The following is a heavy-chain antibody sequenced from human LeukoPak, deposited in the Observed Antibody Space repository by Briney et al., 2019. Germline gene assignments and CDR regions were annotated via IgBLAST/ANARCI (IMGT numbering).Heavy chain of an antibody. J-gene: IGHJ4*02. CDR3: ARLGSSGYSGIDY. CDR1: GGSISSYY. CDR2: IYYSGST. Sequence: SETLSLTCTVSGGSISSYYWSWIRQPPGKGLEWIEYIYYSGSTNYNPSLKSRVTISVDTSKNQFSLKLSSVTAADTAVYCCARLGSSGYSGIDYWGQGTLVTVSS. D-gene: IGHD3-22*01. V-gene: IGHV4-59*08.